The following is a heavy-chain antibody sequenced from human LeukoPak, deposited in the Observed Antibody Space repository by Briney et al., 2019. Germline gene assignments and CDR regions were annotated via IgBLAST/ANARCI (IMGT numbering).Heavy chain of an antibody. CDR3: ARRSQENGVITANNWFDP. J-gene: IGHJ5*02. Sequence: SETLSLTCTVSGGSINSYYWSCIRQPPGKGLEWIGYIYYTGSTDYNPSLKSRVTISVDTSKNQFSLKLTSVTAADTAVYYCARRSQENGVITANNWFDPWGQGTLVTVSS. CDR2: IYYTGST. D-gene: IGHD3-16*01. V-gene: IGHV4-59*08. CDR1: GGSINSYY.